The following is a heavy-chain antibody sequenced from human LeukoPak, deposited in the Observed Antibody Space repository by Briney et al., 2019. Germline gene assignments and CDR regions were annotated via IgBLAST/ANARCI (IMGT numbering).Heavy chain of an antibody. D-gene: IGHD1-26*01. V-gene: IGHV6-1*01. CDR2: KYYRSKWYN. J-gene: IGHJ4*02. CDR1: GDTFSSNSAA. Sequence: SQTLSLTCAVSGDTFSSNSAAWNWHRQAPARGLEWLVRKYYRSKWYNDYAVSVKSRITITPDTSKNQFSLQLNSVTPEDTAVYYCARAPYSGSPGGFDYWGQGTLVTVSS. CDR3: ARAPYSGSPGGFDY.